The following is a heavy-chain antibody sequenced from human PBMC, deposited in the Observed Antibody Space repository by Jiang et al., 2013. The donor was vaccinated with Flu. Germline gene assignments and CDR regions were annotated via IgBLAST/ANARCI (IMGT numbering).Heavy chain of an antibody. V-gene: IGHV3-30-3*01. CDR3: ARDRATPGGSGFFFDY. J-gene: IGHJ4*02. CDR2: ISYDGSNK. D-gene: IGHD3-22*01. CDR1: GFTFSSYA. Sequence: VQLVESGGGVVQPGRSLRLSCAASGFTFSSYAMHWVRQAPGKGLEWVAVISYDGSNKYYADSVKGRFTISRDNSKNTLYLQMNSLRAEDTAVYYCARDRATPGGSGFFFDYWGQGTLVTVSS.